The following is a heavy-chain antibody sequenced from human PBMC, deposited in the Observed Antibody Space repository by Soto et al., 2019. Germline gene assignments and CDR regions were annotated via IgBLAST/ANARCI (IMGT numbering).Heavy chain of an antibody. CDR1: GYTFTSNA. Sequence: GASVKVSCKPSGYTFTSNAIHWMRQAPGQRLEWMGWITVDNGNTKYSQRFQGRVTLTRDTSASTAYMELGSLRSEDTAVYYCARAIQGQQGLEWFDPWGQGTLVTVSS. D-gene: IGHD1-1*01. J-gene: IGHJ5*02. V-gene: IGHV1-3*01. CDR3: ARAIQGQQGLEWFDP. CDR2: ITVDNGNT.